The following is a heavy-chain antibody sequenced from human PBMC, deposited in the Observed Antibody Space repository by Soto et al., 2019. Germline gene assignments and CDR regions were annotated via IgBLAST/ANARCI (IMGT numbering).Heavy chain of an antibody. CDR3: VRESVASGPNYFDT. V-gene: IGHV4-30-2*06. Sequence: SETLSLTCSVSGGTITSGRSPWNWFRQSPGKGLEWIAYIYHSGSTYYNPSLKSRVTISVDRSENQFSLKLTSVTAADTAVYYCVRESVASGPNYFDTWGPGTLVT. CDR2: IYHSGST. CDR1: GGTITSGRSP. D-gene: IGHD6-6*01. J-gene: IGHJ5*02.